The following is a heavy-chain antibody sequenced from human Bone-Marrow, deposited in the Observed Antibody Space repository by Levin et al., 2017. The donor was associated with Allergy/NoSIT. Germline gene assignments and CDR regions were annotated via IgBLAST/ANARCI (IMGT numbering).Heavy chain of an antibody. D-gene: IGHD3-22*01. Sequence: VASVKVSCKASGGTFSSYAISWVRQAPGQGLEWMGGIIPIFGTANYAQKFQGRVTITADESTSTAYMELSSLRSEDTAVYYCARGGGSSGHDGGYYFDYWGQGTLVTVSS. CDR3: ARGGGSSGHDGGYYFDY. V-gene: IGHV1-69*13. CDR2: IIPIFGTA. J-gene: IGHJ4*02. CDR1: GGTFSSYA.